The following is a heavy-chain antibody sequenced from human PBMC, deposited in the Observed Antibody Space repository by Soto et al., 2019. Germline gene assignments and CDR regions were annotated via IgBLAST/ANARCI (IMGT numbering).Heavy chain of an antibody. CDR2: ISRSGNTI. D-gene: IGHD3-10*01. V-gene: IGHV3-11*01. J-gene: IGHJ6*01. Sequence: QVQLVESGGALVKPGGSLRVSCAASGFTFRDYYMNWIRQPPGKGLEWVAFISRSGNTINYSDAVKGRFTISRDNADNSLFLQRSALRVEDTAVYFCAREISPPRYNVYNHAVDVWGLGTTVTVSP. CDR1: GFTFRDYY. CDR3: AREISPPRYNVYNHAVDV.